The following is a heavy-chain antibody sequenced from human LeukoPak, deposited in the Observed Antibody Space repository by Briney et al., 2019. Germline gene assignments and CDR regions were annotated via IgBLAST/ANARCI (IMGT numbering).Heavy chain of an antibody. V-gene: IGHV4-34*01. D-gene: IGHD6-19*01. CDR1: GGSFSGYY. Sequence: SETLSLTCAVYGGSFSGYYWSWSRQPPGKGLEWSGEINHSGSTNYNPSLKSRVTTSVETPKNQSSLKLSSVTAADTAVYYCAREEASIAVAGTVPNFDYWGQGTLVTVSS. CDR3: AREEASIAVAGTVPNFDY. CDR2: INHSGST. J-gene: IGHJ4*02.